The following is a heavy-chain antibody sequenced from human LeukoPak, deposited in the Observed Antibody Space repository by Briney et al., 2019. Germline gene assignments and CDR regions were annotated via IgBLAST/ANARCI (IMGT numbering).Heavy chain of an antibody. J-gene: IGHJ3*02. CDR2: IIPIFGTA. CDR1: GGTFSSYA. V-gene: IGHV1-69*05. Sequence: SVKVSCKASGGTFSSYAISWVRQAPGQGLEWMGGIIPIFGTANYAQKFQGRVTITTDESTSTAYMELGSLRSEDTAVYYCARTNSGYYFLDAFDIWGQGTMVTVSS. D-gene: IGHD3-22*01. CDR3: ARTNSGYYFLDAFDI.